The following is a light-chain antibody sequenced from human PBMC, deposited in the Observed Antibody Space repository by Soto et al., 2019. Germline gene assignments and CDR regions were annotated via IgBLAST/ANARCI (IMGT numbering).Light chain of an antibody. CDR2: SAS. V-gene: IGKV3-15*01. CDR3: QQGHNWPLT. J-gene: IGKJ2*01. Sequence: EIAMTQSPATLSVSPGERATLSCRASQSISTELAWYQQIPGQPPRLLIYSASTRATGVPARFTGSGSGSEFTLTIRGLQSEDFAIYYCQQGHNWPLTFGQGTGLEI. CDR1: QSISTE.